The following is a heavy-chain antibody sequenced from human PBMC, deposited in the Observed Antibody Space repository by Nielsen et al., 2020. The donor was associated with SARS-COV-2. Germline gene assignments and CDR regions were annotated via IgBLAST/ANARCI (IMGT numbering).Heavy chain of an antibody. CDR2: ISAYNGNT. Sequence: WVRQAPGQGLEWMGWISAYNGNTNYGQKLQGRVTMTTDTSTSTAYMELRSLRSDDTAVYYCARDHSSSWYDDYYYGMDVWGQGTTVTVSS. J-gene: IGHJ6*02. D-gene: IGHD6-13*01. CDR3: ARDHSSSWYDDYYYGMDV. V-gene: IGHV1-18*01.